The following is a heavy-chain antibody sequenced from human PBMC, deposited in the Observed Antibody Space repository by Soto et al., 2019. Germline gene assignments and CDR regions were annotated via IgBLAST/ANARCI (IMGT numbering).Heavy chain of an antibody. CDR1: GYTFTSYG. J-gene: IGHJ6*03. Sequence: ASVKISCKASGYTFTSYGISWVRQAPGQGLEWMGWISAYNGNTNYAQKLQGRVTMTTDTSTSTAYMELRSLRSDDTAVYYCARLGGDYYYYYMDVWGKGTTVTVSS. V-gene: IGHV1-18*01. D-gene: IGHD2-21*01. CDR3: ARLGGDYYYYYMDV. CDR2: ISAYNGNT.